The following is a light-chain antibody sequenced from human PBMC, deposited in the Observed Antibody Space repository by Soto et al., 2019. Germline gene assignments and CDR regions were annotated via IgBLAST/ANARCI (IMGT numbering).Light chain of an antibody. J-gene: IGLJ3*02. V-gene: IGLV2-11*01. CDR1: SSDIGNYNF. CDR2: DVS. CDR3: CSYAGSFTWV. Sequence: QSVLTQPRSVSGSPGQSVTISCSGTSSDIGNYNFVSWYQQHSGKAPKLVIYDVSARPSGVPGRFSGSKSGYTASLTISGLQAEDEADYYCCSYAGSFTWVFGGGTKVTVL.